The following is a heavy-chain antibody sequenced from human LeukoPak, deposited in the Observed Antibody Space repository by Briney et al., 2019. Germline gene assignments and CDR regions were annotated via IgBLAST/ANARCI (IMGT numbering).Heavy chain of an antibody. CDR3: AKYLSRAFDS. CDR2: INQEASRT. Sequence: GGSLSLSCAASGFTFRSYWMSWVRQAPGKGLEWLGHINQEASRTDHADSVKGRFTISRDNARNLLYLHMSSLRAEDTAVYYCAKYLSRAFDSWGQGILVSASS. CDR1: GFTFRSYW. D-gene: IGHD2/OR15-2a*01. V-gene: IGHV3-7*01. J-gene: IGHJ4*02.